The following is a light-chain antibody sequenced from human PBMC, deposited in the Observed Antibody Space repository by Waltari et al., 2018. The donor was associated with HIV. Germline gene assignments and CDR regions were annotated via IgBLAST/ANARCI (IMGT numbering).Light chain of an antibody. CDR1: QSIDTY. CDR3: RQTYSAPLT. J-gene: IGKJ1*01. Sequence: DIQMTQSPSSLSASVGDRVTITCRASQSIDTYFNWSQQKPGKAPKLLIYAAASLQSGVPLRFSGSGSETDFDLTIPRLQPEDFATYYCRQTYSAPLTFDAGPTVEI. V-gene: IGKV1-39*01. CDR2: AAA.